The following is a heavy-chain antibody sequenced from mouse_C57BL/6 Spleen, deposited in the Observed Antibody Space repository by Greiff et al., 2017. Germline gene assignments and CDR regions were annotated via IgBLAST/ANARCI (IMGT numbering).Heavy chain of an antibody. CDR3: ERMRNIDYDAMDY. Sequence: QVQLQQPGAELVRPGSSVKLSCKASGYTFTSYWMDWVKQRPGQGLEWIGNIYPSDSETHYNQKFKDKATLTVDKSSSSAYMQLSSLTSEAAAVEDCERMRNIDYDAMDYWGQGTSVTVSS. CDR2: IYPSDSET. D-gene: IGHD5-2*01. V-gene: IGHV1-61*01. J-gene: IGHJ4*01. CDR1: GYTFTSYW.